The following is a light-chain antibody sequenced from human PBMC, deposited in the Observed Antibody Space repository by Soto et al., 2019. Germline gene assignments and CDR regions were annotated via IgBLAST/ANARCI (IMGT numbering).Light chain of an antibody. CDR2: DVS. V-gene: IGLV2-14*01. J-gene: IGLJ1*01. CDR1: SSDVGGYNY. Sequence: QSALTQPASVSGSPGQSITISCTGTSSDVGGYNYVSWYQQYPGKAPKLMIFDVSNRPSGVSDRFSGSKSGDTASLTISGLKAEDEADYYCSSYTGSGTDVFGTGTKLTVL. CDR3: SSYTGSGTDV.